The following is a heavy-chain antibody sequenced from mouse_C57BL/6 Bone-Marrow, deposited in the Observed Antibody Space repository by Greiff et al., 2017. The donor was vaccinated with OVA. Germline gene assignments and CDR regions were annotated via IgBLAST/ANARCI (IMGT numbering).Heavy chain of an antibody. Sequence: VQLKESGGGLVKPGGSLKLSCAASGFTFSSYAMSWVRQTPEKRLEWVATISDGGSYTYYPDNVKGRFTISRDNAKNNLYLQMSHLKSEDTAMYYCARDLVRYYFDYWGQGTTLTVSS. CDR2: ISDGGSYT. D-gene: IGHD2-2*01. J-gene: IGHJ2*01. CDR1: GFTFSSYA. CDR3: ARDLVRYYFDY. V-gene: IGHV5-4*01.